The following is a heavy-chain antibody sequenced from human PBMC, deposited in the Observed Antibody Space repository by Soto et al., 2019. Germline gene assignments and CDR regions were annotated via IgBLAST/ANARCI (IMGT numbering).Heavy chain of an antibody. V-gene: IGHV4-34*01. J-gene: IGHJ4*02. Sequence: SETLSLTCAVYGGSFSGYYWSWIRQPPGKGLEWIGEINHSGGTNYNPSLKSRVTISVDTSKNQFSLKLSSVTAADTAVYYCASIGYCSSTSCYTNYWGQGTLVTVSS. D-gene: IGHD2-2*02. CDR1: GGSFSGYY. CDR3: ASIGYCSSTSCYTNY. CDR2: INHSGGT.